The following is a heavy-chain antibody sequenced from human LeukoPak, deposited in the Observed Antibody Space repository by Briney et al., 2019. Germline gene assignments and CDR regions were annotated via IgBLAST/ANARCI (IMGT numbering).Heavy chain of an antibody. D-gene: IGHD5-12*01. V-gene: IGHV1-8*03. CDR1: GYTFTSYD. CDR2: MNPNSGNT. Sequence: GASVKVSCKASGYTFTSYDINWVRQAPGQGLEWMGWMNPNSGNTGYAQKFQGRVTITRNTSISTAYMELSSLRSEDTAVYYCASRGIVSGYDRTRPGVHNPDEFDYWGQGTLVTVSS. J-gene: IGHJ4*02. CDR3: ASRGIVSGYDRTRPGVHNPDEFDY.